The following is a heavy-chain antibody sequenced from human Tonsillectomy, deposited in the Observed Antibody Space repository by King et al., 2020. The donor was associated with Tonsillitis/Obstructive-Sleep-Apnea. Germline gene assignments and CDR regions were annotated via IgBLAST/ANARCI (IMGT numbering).Heavy chain of an antibody. D-gene: IGHD5-12*01. CDR1: GYTFTSYG. CDR2: ISASNGNT. V-gene: IGHV1-18*01. J-gene: IGHJ4*02. CDR3: AREGGDIVATIVDY. Sequence: QLVQSGAEVKKPGASVKVSCKASGYTFTSYGISWVRQAPVQGLEWMGWISASNGNTNYGQKLQGRVTMTPDTSTSTAYMELRSLRSDDTAVYYCAREGGDIVATIVDYWGQGTLVTVSS.